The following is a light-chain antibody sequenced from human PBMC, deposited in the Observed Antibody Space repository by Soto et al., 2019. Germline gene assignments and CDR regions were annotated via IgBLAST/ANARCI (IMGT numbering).Light chain of an antibody. CDR1: QRVSSH. CDR2: AAS. Sequence: ETVMTQSPVTLSVSPGDTATLSCRASQRVSSHLAWYQQKPGQPPRLLIYAASTRATGIAGRFSGSGSETEFTLIIRSLQSEDSALSYCHQYNNWPWTFGQGTKVEIK. CDR3: HQYNNWPWT. J-gene: IGKJ1*01. V-gene: IGKV3-15*01.